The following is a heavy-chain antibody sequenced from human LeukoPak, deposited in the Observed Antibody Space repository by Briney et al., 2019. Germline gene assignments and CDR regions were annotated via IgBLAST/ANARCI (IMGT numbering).Heavy chain of an antibody. J-gene: IGHJ4*02. V-gene: IGHV3-23*01. D-gene: IGHD1-26*01. CDR1: GFTFSSYG. CDR2: ISGSGGST. CDR3: AKVLGATVGRHFDY. Sequence: GGSLRLSCAASGFTFSSYGMSWVRQAPGKVLEWVSAISGSGGSTYYADSVKGRFTISRDNTKNTLYLQMYSLRAEDTAVYYCAKVLGATVGRHFDYWGQGTLVTVSS.